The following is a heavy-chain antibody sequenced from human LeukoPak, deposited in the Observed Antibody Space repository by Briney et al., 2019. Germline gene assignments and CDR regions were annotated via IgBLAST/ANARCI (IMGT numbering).Heavy chain of an antibody. CDR3: TRDPRHFDS. J-gene: IGHJ5*01. V-gene: IGHV3-21*05. Sequence: KPGGSLRLSCAASGFIFSTYNMNWVRQAPGKGVEWVAYISGSGHDINYSDSVKGRFTISRDNAKNSLYLQMSSLRVEDTAVYYCTRDPRHFDSCGQGTLVTVSS. CDR1: GFIFSTYN. D-gene: IGHD6-6*01. CDR2: ISGSGHDI.